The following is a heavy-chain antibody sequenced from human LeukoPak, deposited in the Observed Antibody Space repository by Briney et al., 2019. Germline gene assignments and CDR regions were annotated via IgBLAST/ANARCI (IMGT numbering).Heavy chain of an antibody. D-gene: IGHD6-13*01. CDR3: AGDRGAAPFDP. Sequence: PGGSLRLSCAASGFTFSDYYMDWFRQAPGKGLEWVAVIWSDGSNRYYADSVKGRFTISKDNSKNTLFLQMNSLRAEDTAVYYCAGDRGAAPFDPWGQGALVTVSS. CDR1: GFTFSDYY. J-gene: IGHJ5*02. V-gene: IGHV3-33*08. CDR2: IWSDGSNR.